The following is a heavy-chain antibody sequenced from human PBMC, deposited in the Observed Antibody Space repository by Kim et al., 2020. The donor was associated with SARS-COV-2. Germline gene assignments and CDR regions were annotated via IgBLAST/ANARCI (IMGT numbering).Heavy chain of an antibody. Sequence: ASVKVSCKASGYTFTSYAMNWVRQAPGQGLEWMGWINTNTGNPTYAQGFTGRFVFSLDTSVSTAYLQISSLKAEDTAVYYCARDAIAAASEYFQHWGQGTLVTVSS. D-gene: IGHD6-13*01. CDR3: ARDAIAAASEYFQH. CDR1: GYTFTSYA. V-gene: IGHV7-4-1*02. CDR2: INTNTGNP. J-gene: IGHJ1*01.